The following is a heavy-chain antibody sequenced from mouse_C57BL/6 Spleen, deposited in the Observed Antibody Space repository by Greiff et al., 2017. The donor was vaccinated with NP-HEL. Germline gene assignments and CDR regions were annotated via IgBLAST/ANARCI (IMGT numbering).Heavy chain of an antibody. J-gene: IGHJ4*01. D-gene: IGHD1-1*01. Sequence: EVMLVESGGDLVKPGGSLKLSCAASGFTFSSYGMSWVRQTPDKRLEWVATISSGGSYTYYPDSVKGRFTISRDNAKNTLYLQMSSLKSEDTAMYYCARQYGSSYDYYAMDYWGQGTSVTVSS. CDR3: ARQYGSSYDYYAMDY. CDR1: GFTFSSYG. V-gene: IGHV5-6*01. CDR2: ISSGGSYT.